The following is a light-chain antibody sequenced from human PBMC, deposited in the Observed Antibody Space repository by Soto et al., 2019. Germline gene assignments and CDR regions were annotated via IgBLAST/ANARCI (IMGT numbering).Light chain of an antibody. CDR2: DAS. CDR3: QQYKSYSPET. Sequence: DIQMTQSPPTLSASVGDSVTITCRASQSINNWLAWHQQRPGKPRKLLIYDASNLQGGVPSRFSGRGSGTEFTLTISSLQPDDFATYYCQQYKSYSPETFGQGTKLEI. J-gene: IGKJ2*01. CDR1: QSINNW. V-gene: IGKV1-5*01.